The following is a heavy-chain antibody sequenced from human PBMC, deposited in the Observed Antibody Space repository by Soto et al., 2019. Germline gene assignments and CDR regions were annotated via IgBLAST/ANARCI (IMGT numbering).Heavy chain of an antibody. J-gene: IGHJ6*02. CDR1: GGTFSSCA. D-gene: IGHD2-2*01. V-gene: IGHV1-69*12. CDR2: IIPIFGTA. Sequence: QVQLVQSGAEVKKPGSSVKVSCKASGGTFSSCAISWVRQAPGQGLEWMGGIIPIFGTANYAQKFQGRVTSTADESTSTAYMELSRLRSEDTAVYYCARHVTAAGYYYGMDVWGQGTTVTVSS. CDR3: ARHVTAAGYYYGMDV.